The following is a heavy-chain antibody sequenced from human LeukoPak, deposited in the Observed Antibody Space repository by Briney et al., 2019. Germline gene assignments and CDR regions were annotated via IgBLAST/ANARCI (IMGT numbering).Heavy chain of an antibody. CDR3: ARAFITRARRVFYY. D-gene: IGHD6-13*01. V-gene: IGHV1-8*01. Sequence: ASVKVSCKASGYTFTSYDINWVRQATGQGLEWMGWMNPNSGNTGYAQKFQGRVTMTRNTSISTAYMELSSLRSEDTAVYYCARAFITRARRVFYYWGQGTLVTVSS. J-gene: IGHJ4*02. CDR2: MNPNSGNT. CDR1: GYTFTSYD.